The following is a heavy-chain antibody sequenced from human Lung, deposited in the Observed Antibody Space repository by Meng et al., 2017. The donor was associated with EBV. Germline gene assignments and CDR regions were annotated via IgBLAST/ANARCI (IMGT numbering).Heavy chain of an antibody. V-gene: IGHV3-15*01. D-gene: IGHD4-23*01. Sequence: QLVGSGEGFGTREGSLRLPGTHKGRTFRYAWMTWALQAPGKGLEWVALNKRKIDGETPDYAAPVRGRCSISRDDSRNTVYLQIDSLKIEDTGMYYCTTQGDHGGNPWFWGQGALVTVSS. CDR1: GRTFRYAW. J-gene: IGHJ4*02. CDR3: TTQGDHGGNPWF. CDR2: NKRKIDGETP.